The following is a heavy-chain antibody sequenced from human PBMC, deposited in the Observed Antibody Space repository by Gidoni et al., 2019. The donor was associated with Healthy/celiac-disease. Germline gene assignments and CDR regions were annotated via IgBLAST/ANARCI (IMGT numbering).Heavy chain of an antibody. J-gene: IGHJ6*02. CDR3: ARDDRPSISTSHYYYGMDV. V-gene: IGHV4-59*01. CDR1: GGSIRSYY. CDR2: IYYSGST. Sequence: VQLQESGPGLVKPSENLSLTCTVSGGSIRSYYWSWIRQPPGKGLEWIGYIYYSGSTNYNPSLKSRVTISVDTSKNQFSLKLSSVTAADTAVYYCARDDRPSISTSHYYYGMDVWGQGTTVTVSS. D-gene: IGHD2-2*01.